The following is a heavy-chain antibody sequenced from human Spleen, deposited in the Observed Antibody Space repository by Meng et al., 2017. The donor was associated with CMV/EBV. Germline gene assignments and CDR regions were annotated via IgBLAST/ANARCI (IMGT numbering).Heavy chain of an antibody. V-gene: IGHV3-43D*04. D-gene: IGHD2-21*01. J-gene: IGHJ5*02. Sequence: FNDDVMHWIRQGPGKGREWVSLISWDVNDAGYADSVKGRFNISRDNSKNSLYLQMNSLRVDDTALYYCAKETTAYCGGDCHSSWFDPWGQGTLVTVSS. CDR2: ISWDVNDA. CDR1: FNDDV. CDR3: AKETTAYCGGDCHSSWFDP.